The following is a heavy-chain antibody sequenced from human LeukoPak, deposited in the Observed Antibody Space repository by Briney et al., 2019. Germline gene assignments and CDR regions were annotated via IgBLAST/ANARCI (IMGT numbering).Heavy chain of an antibody. CDR1: GYTFTSYG. Sequence: ASVKVSCKASGYTFTSYGISWVRQAPGQGLEWMGWISAYNGNTNYAQKLQGRVTITTDTSTSTAYMELTSLRSDDTAVYYCARGVAVADQYYFDYWGQGTLVTVSS. CDR2: ISAYNGNT. D-gene: IGHD6-19*01. V-gene: IGHV1-18*01. CDR3: ARGVAVADQYYFDY. J-gene: IGHJ4*02.